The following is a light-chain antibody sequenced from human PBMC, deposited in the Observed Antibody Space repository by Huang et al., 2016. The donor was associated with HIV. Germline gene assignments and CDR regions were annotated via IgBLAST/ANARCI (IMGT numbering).Light chain of an antibody. CDR2: GAA. CDR3: QQYGGSPLFT. CDR1: HSVTSNF. Sequence: EIVLTQSPDTLSLSPGERATLSCRASHSVTSNFLAWYQQKPGQSPRLLIYGAARRATGIPDRFSGSGSGTDCTLTITRLDPEDFAVYYCQQYGGSPLFTFGPGTKVDIK. J-gene: IGKJ3*01. V-gene: IGKV3-20*01.